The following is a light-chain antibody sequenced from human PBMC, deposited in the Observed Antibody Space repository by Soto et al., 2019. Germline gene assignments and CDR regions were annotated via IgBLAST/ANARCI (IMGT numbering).Light chain of an antibody. CDR1: QSVSSY. CDR3: QQRSNWPPLFT. Sequence: EIVLTQSPATLSLSPGERATLSCRASQSVSSYLAWYRQKPGQAPRLLIYDASNRATGIPARFSGSGSGTDSTLTISSLEPEDFAVYYCQQRSNWPPLFTFGPGTKVDIK. J-gene: IGKJ3*01. V-gene: IGKV3-11*01. CDR2: DAS.